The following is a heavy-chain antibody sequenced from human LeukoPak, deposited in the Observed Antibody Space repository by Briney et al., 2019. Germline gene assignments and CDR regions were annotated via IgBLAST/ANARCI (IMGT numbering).Heavy chain of an antibody. V-gene: IGHV4-34*01. CDR3: AREGEVGTSWSWFDP. J-gene: IGHJ5*02. CDR2: INHSGST. D-gene: IGHD1-14*01. CDR1: GGSLSGYY. Sequence: PSETLSLTCAVYGGSLSGYYWSWIRQPPGKGLEWIGEINHSGSTNYNPSLKSRVTISVDTSKNQFSLKLSSVTAADTAVYYCAREGEVGTSWSWFDPWGQGTLVTVSS.